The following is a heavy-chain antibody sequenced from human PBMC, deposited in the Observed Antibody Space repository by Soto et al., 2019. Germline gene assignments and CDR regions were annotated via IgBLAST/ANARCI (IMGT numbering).Heavy chain of an antibody. D-gene: IGHD2-15*01. CDR1: GGSFSGYY. Sequence: SETLSLTCAVYGGSFSGYYWSWIRQPPGKGLEWIGEINHSGSTNYNPSLKSRVTISVDTSKNQFSLKLSSVTAADTAVYYCASKHHRGYCSGGSCPPGWFAPWGQGTLATVSS. V-gene: IGHV4-34*01. CDR3: ASKHHRGYCSGGSCPPGWFAP. J-gene: IGHJ5*02. CDR2: INHSGST.